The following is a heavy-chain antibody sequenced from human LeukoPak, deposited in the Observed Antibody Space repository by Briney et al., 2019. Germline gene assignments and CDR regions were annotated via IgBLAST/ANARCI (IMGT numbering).Heavy chain of an antibody. CDR1: GFTFSSYE. J-gene: IGHJ4*02. V-gene: IGHV3-48*03. D-gene: IGHD5-12*01. Sequence: GGSLRLSCAASGFTFSSYEMNWVRQAPGKGLEWVSSITSNGSTMYYADSVKGRFTISRDNAKNSLFLQMNSLRAEDTAVYYCAGLVATNFDYWGQGTLVTVSS. CDR2: ITSNGSTM. CDR3: AGLVATNFDY.